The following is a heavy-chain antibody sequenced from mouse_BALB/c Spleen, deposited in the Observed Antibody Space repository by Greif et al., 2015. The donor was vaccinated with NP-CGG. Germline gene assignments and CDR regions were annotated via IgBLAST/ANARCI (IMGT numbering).Heavy chain of an antibody. CDR1: GFNIKDYY. CDR3: NGNWFAY. CDR2: IDPENGDT. J-gene: IGHJ3*01. V-gene: IGHV14-4*02. Sequence: VQLQQPGAELVRSGASVKLSCTASGFNIKDYYMHWVKQRSEQGLEWIGWIDPENGDTEYAPKFQGKATMTADTSSNTAYLQLSSLTSEDTAVYYCNGNWFAYWGQGTLVTVSA.